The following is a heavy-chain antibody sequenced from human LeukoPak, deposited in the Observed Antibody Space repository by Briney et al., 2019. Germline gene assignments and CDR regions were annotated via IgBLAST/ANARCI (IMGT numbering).Heavy chain of an antibody. CDR1: GGSINNYY. D-gene: IGHD3-22*01. CDR3: ARGRYYYDSSGYDAFDI. V-gene: IGHV4-4*07. CDR2: IHTSGST. J-gene: IGHJ3*02. Sequence: NASETLSLTCTVSGGSINNYYWSWIRQSAGKGLEWIGRIHTSGSTNYNPSLKSRVTMSGDTSKNQVSLKLSSVSAADTAVYYCARGRYYYDSSGYDAFDIWGQGTMVTVSS.